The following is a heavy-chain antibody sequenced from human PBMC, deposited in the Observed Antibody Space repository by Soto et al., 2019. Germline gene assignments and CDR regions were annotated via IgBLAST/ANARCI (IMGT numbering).Heavy chain of an antibody. V-gene: IGHV3-23*01. D-gene: IGHD2-8*02. CDR2: ILVDGRT. Sequence: HGGSVRICCAASGFADGSYDRTWVRQAPGKGLEWVSTILVDGRTFYVDSVKGRFTISRDNSRNTVYLQMNSLTAGDTALYYCAKATATGGGAFDFCGQGTMVTVSS. CDR3: AKATATGGGAFDF. J-gene: IGHJ3*01. CDR1: GFADGSYD.